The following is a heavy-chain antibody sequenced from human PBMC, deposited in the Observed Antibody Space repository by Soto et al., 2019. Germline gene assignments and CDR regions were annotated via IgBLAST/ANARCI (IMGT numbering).Heavy chain of an antibody. Sequence: LETLSLTCAFSGHSISSYYCMWIRQPPGKGLESIGYLYYGRSANYNPSLKSRVTISVDRSKNQFSLKLSSVTAADTAVYYCARVPGPWGQGTLVTVSS. J-gene: IGHJ5*02. CDR1: GHSISSYY. CDR2: LYYGRSA. V-gene: IGHV4-59*12. CDR3: ARVPGP.